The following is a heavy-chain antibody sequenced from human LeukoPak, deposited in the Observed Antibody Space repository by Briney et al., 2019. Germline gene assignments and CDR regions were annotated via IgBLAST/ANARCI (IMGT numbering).Heavy chain of an antibody. D-gene: IGHD2-2*01. V-gene: IGHV4-59*01. Sequence: SEALSLTCTVSGVSISTYYWSWIRQPPGKGLEWIGYIYYSGTTNYNPSLKSRVTISVDTSKNQFSLKLSSVTAADTAVYYCARVRPERYCSSTSCLGRFDYWGQGTLVTVSS. J-gene: IGHJ4*02. CDR3: ARVRPERYCSSTSCLGRFDY. CDR2: IYYSGTT. CDR1: GVSISTYY.